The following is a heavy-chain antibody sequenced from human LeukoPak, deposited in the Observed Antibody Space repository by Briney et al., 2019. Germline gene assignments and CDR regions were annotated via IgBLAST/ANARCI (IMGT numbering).Heavy chain of an antibody. J-gene: IGHJ4*02. Sequence: GSVKVSCKASGYTFTGYYMHWVRQAPGQGLEWMGWINPNSGGTNYAQKFQGRVTMTRDTSISTAYMELSRLRSDDTAVYYCNVVVPAAILRGVDYWGQGTLVTVSS. CDR2: INPNSGGT. V-gene: IGHV1-2*02. CDR3: NVVVPAAILRGVDY. D-gene: IGHD2-2*02. CDR1: GYTFTGYY.